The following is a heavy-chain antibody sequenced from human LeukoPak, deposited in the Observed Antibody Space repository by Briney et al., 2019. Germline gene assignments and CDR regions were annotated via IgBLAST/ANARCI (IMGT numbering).Heavy chain of an antibody. V-gene: IGHV3-23*01. CDR2: ISGSGGST. J-gene: IGHJ5*02. CDR1: GFTFSSYA. Sequence: GGSLRLSCAASGFTFSSYAMSWVRQAPGKGLEWVSAISGSGGSTYYADSMRGRFTISRDNSKNTLYLQMNSLRAEDTAVYYCAKANVVAAMADWFDPWGQGTLVTVSS. D-gene: IGHD2-15*01. CDR3: AKANVVAAMADWFDP.